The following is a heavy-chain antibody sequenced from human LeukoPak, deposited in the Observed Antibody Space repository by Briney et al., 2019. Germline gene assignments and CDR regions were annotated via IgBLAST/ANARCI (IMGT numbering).Heavy chain of an antibody. CDR2: FDPEDGET. Sequence: GASVKVSCKVSGYTLTELSMHWVRQAPGKGLEWMGGFDPEDGETIYAQKFQGRVTMTEDTSTDTAYMELSSLRSKDTAVYYCATLYCSSTSCYKGFDYWGQGTLVTVSS. CDR1: GYTLTELS. CDR3: ATLYCSSTSCYKGFDY. J-gene: IGHJ4*02. V-gene: IGHV1-24*01. D-gene: IGHD2-2*02.